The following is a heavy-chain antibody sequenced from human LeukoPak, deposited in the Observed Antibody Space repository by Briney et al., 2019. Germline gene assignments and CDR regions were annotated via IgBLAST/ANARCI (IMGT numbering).Heavy chain of an antibody. CDR2: INSDGSST. Sequence: GGSLRLSCAASGFTFSSYWMHWVRQAPGKRLVWVSRINSDGSSTSYADSVKGRFTISRDNAKNTLYLQMNSLRAEDTAVYYCAREYCSGGSCLYFQHWGQGTLVTVSS. D-gene: IGHD2-15*01. CDR1: GFTFSSYW. CDR3: AREYCSGGSCLYFQH. V-gene: IGHV3-74*01. J-gene: IGHJ1*01.